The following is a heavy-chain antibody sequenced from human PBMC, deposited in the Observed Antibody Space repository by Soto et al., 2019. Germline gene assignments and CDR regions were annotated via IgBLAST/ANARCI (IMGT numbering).Heavy chain of an antibody. Sequence: PGGSLRLSCAASGFTFSSYAMSWVRQAPGKGLEWVSAISGSGGSTYYAGSVKGRFTISRDNSKNTLYLQMNSLRAEDTAVYYCAKVGQFLEWLLPTIFDGGMDVWGQGTTVTVSS. D-gene: IGHD3-3*01. CDR3: AKVGQFLEWLLPTIFDGGMDV. CDR2: ISGSGGST. V-gene: IGHV3-23*01. CDR1: GFTFSSYA. J-gene: IGHJ6*02.